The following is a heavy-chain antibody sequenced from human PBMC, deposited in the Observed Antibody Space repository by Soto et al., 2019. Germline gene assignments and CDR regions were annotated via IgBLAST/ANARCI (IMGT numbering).Heavy chain of an antibody. CDR1: GFIFSNYW. Sequence: EVQLVESGGGLVQPGGSLRLSCAASGFIFSNYWMHWVRQAPGTGLVWVSRIKSGEIGISYADSVKGRFTISRDTAKNPLYLQMNSLRTEDTSIYYCARGGADILTGPLDYWGQGTLVTVSS. CDR2: IKSGEIGI. D-gene: IGHD3-9*01. J-gene: IGHJ4*02. CDR3: ARGGADILTGPLDY. V-gene: IGHV3-74*01.